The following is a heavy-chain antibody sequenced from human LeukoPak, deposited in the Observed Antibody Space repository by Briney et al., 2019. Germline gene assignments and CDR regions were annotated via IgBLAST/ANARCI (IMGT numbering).Heavy chain of an antibody. CDR2: INHGGST. Sequence: SETLSLTCAVYGGSYYWTWIRQPPGKGLEWIGEINHGGSTNYNPSLKSRVTISVDTSKNQFSLKLSSVTAADTAVYYCARDYYDSSGYYGGWCYYYYYMDVWGKGTTVTVSS. D-gene: IGHD3-22*01. J-gene: IGHJ6*03. CDR3: ARDYYDSSGYYGGWCYYYYYMDV. V-gene: IGHV4-34*01. CDR1: GGSYY.